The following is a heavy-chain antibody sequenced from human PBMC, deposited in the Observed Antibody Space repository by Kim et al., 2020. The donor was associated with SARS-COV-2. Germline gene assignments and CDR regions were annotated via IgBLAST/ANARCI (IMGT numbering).Heavy chain of an antibody. V-gene: IGHV1-18*01. CDR3: ARDEYSSSWRPDAFDI. J-gene: IGHJ3*02. CDR2: ISAYNGNT. D-gene: IGHD6-13*01. CDR1: GYTFTSYG. Sequence: ASVKVSCKASGYTFTSYGISWVRQAPGQGLEWMGWISAYNGNTNYAQKLQGRVTMTTDTSTSTAYMELRSLRSDDTAVYYCARDEYSSSWRPDAFDIWGQGTMVTVSS.